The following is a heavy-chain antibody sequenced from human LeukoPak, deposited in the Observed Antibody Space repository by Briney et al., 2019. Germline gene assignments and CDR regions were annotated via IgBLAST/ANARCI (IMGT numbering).Heavy chain of an antibody. CDR1: GFSFSNYA. CDR3: AKVTRSSRNDAADI. CDR2: IVGSGDTT. D-gene: IGHD1-26*01. J-gene: IGHJ3*02. Sequence: GGSLRLSCAASGFSFSNYAMSWVRQAPGKGLYWVSAIVGSGDTTNYTNSVKGRFTISRDNSKNTLYLHMNSLRAEDTAVYYCAKVTRSSRNDAADIWGQGTMVTVSS. V-gene: IGHV3-23*01.